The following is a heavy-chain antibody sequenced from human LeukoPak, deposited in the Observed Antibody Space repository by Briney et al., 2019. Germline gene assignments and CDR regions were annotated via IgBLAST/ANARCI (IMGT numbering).Heavy chain of an antibody. J-gene: IGHJ4*02. D-gene: IGHD3-22*01. CDR2: ISWNSGSI. CDR1: GFTFDDYA. Sequence: PGGSLRLSCAASGFTFDDYAMHWVRQAPGKGLEWVSGISWNSGSIGYADSVKGRFTISRDNAKNSLYLQMNSLRAEDTALYYCAKDVSYDSSGYYVNWGQGTLVTVSS. CDR3: AKDVSYDSSGYYVN. V-gene: IGHV3-9*01.